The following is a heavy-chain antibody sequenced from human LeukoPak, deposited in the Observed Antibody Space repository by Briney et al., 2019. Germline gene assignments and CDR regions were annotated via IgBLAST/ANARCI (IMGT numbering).Heavy chain of an antibody. CDR1: GFTFSSYA. Sequence: PGGSLRLSCAASGFTFSSYAMSWVSHAPGKGLEWVSAISGSGGSTYYADSVKGRFTISRDNSKNTLYLQMNSLRAEDTAVYYCAKGIIPSSGTYNYWGQGTLVTVSS. V-gene: IGHV3-23*01. CDR2: ISGSGGST. J-gene: IGHJ4*02. D-gene: IGHD5-24*01. CDR3: AKGIIPSSGTYNY.